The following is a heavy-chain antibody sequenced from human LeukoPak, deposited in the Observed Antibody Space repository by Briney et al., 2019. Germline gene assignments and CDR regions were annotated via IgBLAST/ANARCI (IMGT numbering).Heavy chain of an antibody. J-gene: IGHJ4*02. D-gene: IGHD2-15*01. CDR2: IYYSGST. CDR1: GGSISGYY. CDR3: ARAGSWFPIDY. Sequence: SETLSLTCIVSGGSISGYYWSWIRQPPGKGLEWIGSIYYSGSTDYNPSLKSRVVISVDTSKNQFSLKLSSVTAADTAVYYCARAGSWFPIDYWGQGTLVTVSS. V-gene: IGHV4-59*08.